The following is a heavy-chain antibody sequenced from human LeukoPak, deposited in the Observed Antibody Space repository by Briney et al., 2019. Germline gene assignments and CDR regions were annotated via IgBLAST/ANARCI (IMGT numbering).Heavy chain of an antibody. CDR3: ARVARCTSCFDVDY. D-gene: IGHD2-2*01. CDR2: FFLKGST. Sequence: SETLSLTCTVSGGSVSSYYWSWIRQPPGKGLEWIGSFFLKGSTYYNPSLKSRVTISVDTSKNQFSLTLSSVTAADTAVYYCARVARCTSCFDVDYWGQGTLVTVSS. V-gene: IGHV4-59*08. CDR1: GGSVSSYY. J-gene: IGHJ4*02.